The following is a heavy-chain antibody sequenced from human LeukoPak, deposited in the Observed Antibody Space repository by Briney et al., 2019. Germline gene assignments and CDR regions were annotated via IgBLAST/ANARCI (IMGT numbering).Heavy chain of an antibody. CDR3: AIGDTAMVLDAFDI. J-gene: IGHJ3*02. CDR2: IWSDGSNK. D-gene: IGHD5-18*01. V-gene: IGHV3-33*01. CDR1: GFTFSSYA. Sequence: GVSLRLSCAASGFTFSSYAMHWVRQAPGKGLEWVAVIWSDGSNKYYADSVKGRFTISRDNSKNTLYLQMNSLRAEDTAVYYCAIGDTAMVLDAFDIWGQGTMVTVSS.